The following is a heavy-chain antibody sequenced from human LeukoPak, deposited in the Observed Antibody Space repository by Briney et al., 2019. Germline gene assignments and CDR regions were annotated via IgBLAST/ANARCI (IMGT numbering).Heavy chain of an antibody. Sequence: GGSLRLSCGVSGFTVSSNYMGWVRQVPGKGLEWVSIIHGGGNTDYADSVEGRFTISKDSSKNTLCLQMNSLRAEDTAVYHCARARSYSRGWYEFDYWGQGTLVTVSS. CDR3: ARARSYSRGWYEFDY. D-gene: IGHD6-19*01. CDR2: IHGGGNT. V-gene: IGHV3-53*01. J-gene: IGHJ4*02. CDR1: GFTVSSNY.